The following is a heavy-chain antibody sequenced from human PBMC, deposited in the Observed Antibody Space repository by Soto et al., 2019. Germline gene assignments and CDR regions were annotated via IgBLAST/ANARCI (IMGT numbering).Heavy chain of an antibody. CDR2: ISGSGGST. Sequence: EVQLLESGGGLVQPGGSLRLSCAASGFTFSSYAMSWVRQAPGKGLEWVSAISGSGGSTYYTDSVKGQFTISRYNSKNTLYRQMNSLRAEDTAVYYCAVRKTGSFFNYWGQGTLVTVSS. V-gene: IGHV3-23*01. J-gene: IGHJ4*02. CDR3: AVRKTGSFFNY. CDR1: GFTFSSYA. D-gene: IGHD1-26*01.